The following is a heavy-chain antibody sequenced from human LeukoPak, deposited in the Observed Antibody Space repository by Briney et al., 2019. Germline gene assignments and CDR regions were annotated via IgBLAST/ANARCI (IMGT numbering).Heavy chain of an antibody. CDR3: ARAVVPGAIKYGAFDI. CDR1: GFTFSPYG. J-gene: IGHJ3*02. D-gene: IGHD2-2*01. Sequence: GGSLRLSCAASGFTFSPYGMHWVRQAPGKGLAWVADIWDDGTNKYYADSVKGRFTISRDNSRNTLYLQMNSLRAEDTAVYYCARAVVPGAIKYGAFDIWGQGTMVTVSS. CDR2: IWDDGTNK. V-gene: IGHV3-33*01.